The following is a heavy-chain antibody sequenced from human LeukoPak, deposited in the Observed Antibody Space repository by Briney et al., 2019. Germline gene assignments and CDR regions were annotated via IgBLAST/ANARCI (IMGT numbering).Heavy chain of an antibody. Sequence: ASVKVSCKASGYAFTGYYIHWVRQAPGQGLEWMGWINPNSGGTKYAQKFQGRVTMNRDTSITTAYMGLSRLRSDDTAVYYCAKGRVVAGSKSLTYHWFDPWGQGTLVTVSS. J-gene: IGHJ5*02. V-gene: IGHV1-2*02. D-gene: IGHD6-19*01. CDR1: GYAFTGYY. CDR3: AKGRVVAGSKSLTYHWFDP. CDR2: INPNSGGT.